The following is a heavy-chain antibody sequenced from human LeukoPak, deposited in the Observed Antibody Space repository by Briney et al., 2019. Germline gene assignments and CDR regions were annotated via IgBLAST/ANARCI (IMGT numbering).Heavy chain of an antibody. CDR1: GGTFSSYA. CDR2: IIPIFGTA. J-gene: IGHJ4*02. D-gene: IGHD5-12*01. Sequence: ASVKVSCKASGGTFSSYAISWVRQAPGQGLEWMGGIIPIFGTANYAQKFQGRVTITADESTSTAYMELSSLRSEDTAVYYCARAGWKVGEGYELDYWGQGTLVTVSS. CDR3: ARAGWKVGEGYELDY. V-gene: IGHV1-69*13.